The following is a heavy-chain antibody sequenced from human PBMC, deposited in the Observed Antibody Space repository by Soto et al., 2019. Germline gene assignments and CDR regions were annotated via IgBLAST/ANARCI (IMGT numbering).Heavy chain of an antibody. D-gene: IGHD4-17*01. V-gene: IGHV1-69*02. J-gene: IGHJ6*03. CDR3: ARGDGYGDQGLHRRLDYYYMDV. CDR2: SIPILGIA. CDR1: GGTFSIYT. Sequence: HVHLVQSGAEVKKPGSSVKVSCKAAGGTFSIYTISWLLQAPGHGLEWMGRSIPILGIANYAQKFQGRVTITADKSTSTAYLELSSLRSEETALYYCARGDGYGDQGLHRRLDYYYMDVWGKGPTVTVSS.